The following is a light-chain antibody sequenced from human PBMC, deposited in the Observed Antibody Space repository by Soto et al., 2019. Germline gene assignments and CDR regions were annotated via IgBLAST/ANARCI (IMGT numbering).Light chain of an antibody. J-gene: IGKJ2*01. CDR2: GAS. Sequence: IVLTQSPGTLSLSPGERATLSCRASQSVTSNYLAWYQHKPGQAPRLLIYGASSRATGVPDRFSGSGSGTDFTLTISRLEPEEFAVYYCHQYGWSYTFGQGTKLEIK. CDR3: HQYGWSYT. CDR1: QSVTSNY. V-gene: IGKV3-20*01.